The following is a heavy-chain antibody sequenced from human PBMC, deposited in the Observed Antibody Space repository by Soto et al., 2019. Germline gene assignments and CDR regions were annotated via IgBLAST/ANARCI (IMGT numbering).Heavy chain of an antibody. J-gene: IGHJ4*02. V-gene: IGHV3-30*18. CDR2: ISGDGRDK. Sequence: GGSLRLSCAASGFTFSSYAMHWVRQAPGKGLEWVAVISGDGRDKYHADSVKGRFTISRDNSKNTLYLQMNSLRAEDTAVYYCAKDRTPVADYYFDYWGQGXLVTVSS. CDR3: AKDRTPVADYYFDY. D-gene: IGHD6-19*01. CDR1: GFTFSSYA.